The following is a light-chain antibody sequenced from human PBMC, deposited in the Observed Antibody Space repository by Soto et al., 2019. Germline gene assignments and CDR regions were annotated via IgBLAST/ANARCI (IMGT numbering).Light chain of an antibody. CDR1: QSVSSSY. Sequence: EIVFTQSPGTLSLSPGERATLSCRASQSVSSSYLAWYQQKPGQAPRLLIYGASSRATGIPDRFSGSGSGTDFTLTISRLEPEDFAVYSCQQYDTSPPTFGQGTKVDI. CDR3: QQYDTSPPT. V-gene: IGKV3-20*01. CDR2: GAS. J-gene: IGKJ1*01.